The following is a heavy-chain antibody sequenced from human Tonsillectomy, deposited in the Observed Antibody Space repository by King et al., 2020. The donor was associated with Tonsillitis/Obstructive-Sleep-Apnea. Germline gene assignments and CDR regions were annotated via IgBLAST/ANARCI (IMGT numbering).Heavy chain of an antibody. Sequence: VQLVESGGGLIQPGGSLRLSCVASGFSVSSNYMTWVRQAPGKGLEWVSVIYSGGRTYYADSVKGRFTVSRDNSKNPVHLQMNSLRAEDTAVYYCARDQGIAAAGPFFDFWGQGTLVTVSS. CDR2: IYSGGRT. J-gene: IGHJ4*02. CDR3: ARDQGIAAAGPFFDF. V-gene: IGHV3-53*01. D-gene: IGHD6-13*01. CDR1: GFSVSSNY.